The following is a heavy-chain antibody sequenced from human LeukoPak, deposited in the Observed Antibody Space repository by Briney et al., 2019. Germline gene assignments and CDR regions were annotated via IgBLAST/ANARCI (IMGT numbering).Heavy chain of an antibody. J-gene: IGHJ5*02. Sequence: GGSLRFSCAASGFDLTTYAMTWDRPAQAKGLEWVSSIRIGGGGTYYADSVKGRFTISRDNSENTLHLQMNNLRVEDTARYFCARCMVLSQGWCNWFDPWGQGTLVTVSS. V-gene: IGHV3-23*01. CDR1: GFDLTTYA. CDR3: ARCMVLSQGWCNWFDP. D-gene: IGHD6-13*01. CDR2: IRIGGGGT.